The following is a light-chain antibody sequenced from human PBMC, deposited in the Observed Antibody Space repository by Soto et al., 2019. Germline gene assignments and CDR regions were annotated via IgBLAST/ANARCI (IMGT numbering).Light chain of an antibody. CDR3: QQLNSYPWT. CDR1: QGISSY. Sequence: DIQLTQSPSFLSASVGDRVTLTCRASQGISSYLAWYQQKPGKAPKLLIYAASTLQSGVPSRFSGSGSGTEFTLTISSLQPEDFATYYCQQLNSYPWTFGQGTKVEIK. J-gene: IGKJ1*01. V-gene: IGKV1-9*01. CDR2: AAS.